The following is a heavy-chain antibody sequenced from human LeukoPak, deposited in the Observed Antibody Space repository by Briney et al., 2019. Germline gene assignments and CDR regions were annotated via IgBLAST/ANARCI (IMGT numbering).Heavy chain of an antibody. V-gene: IGHV3-30-3*01. D-gene: IGHD3-10*01. CDR2: ISYDGSNK. CDR3: AKVWGYYYGSGTPDAFDI. J-gene: IGHJ3*02. CDR1: GFTFSSYA. Sequence: GRSLRLSCAASGFTFSSYAMHWVRQAPGKGLEWVAVISYDGSNKYYADSVKGRFTISRDNSKNTLYLQMNSLRAEDTAVYYCAKVWGYYYGSGTPDAFDIWGQGTMVTVSS.